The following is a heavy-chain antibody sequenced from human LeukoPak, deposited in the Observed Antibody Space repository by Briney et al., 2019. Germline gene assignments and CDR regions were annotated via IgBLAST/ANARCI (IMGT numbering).Heavy chain of an antibody. CDR3: ARGVAVASGGCYFDY. V-gene: IGHV3-21*01. J-gene: IGHJ4*02. Sequence: GGSLRLSCAASGFTFSSYSMNWVRQAPGKGLEWVSSISSSSSYIYYADSVKGRFTISRDNAKNSLYLQMNSLRAEDTAVYYCARGVAVASGGCYFDYWGQGTLVTVSS. D-gene: IGHD6-19*01. CDR1: GFTFSSYS. CDR2: ISSSSSYI.